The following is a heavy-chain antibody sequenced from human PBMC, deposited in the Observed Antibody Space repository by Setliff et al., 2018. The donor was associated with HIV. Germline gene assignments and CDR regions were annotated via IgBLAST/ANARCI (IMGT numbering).Heavy chain of an antibody. V-gene: IGHV5-51*01. CDR3: ARHFHYYGYQDAFDM. J-gene: IGHJ3*02. CDR2: IYPGDSDT. D-gene: IGHD3-10*01. CDR1: GYSFTSYW. Sequence: GESLKISCKGSGYSFTSYWIGWVRQMPGKGLEWMGIIYPGDSDTRYSPSFQGQVTISADKSISTAYLQWSSLKASDTAMYYCARHFHYYGYQDAFDMWGQGTMVTVSS.